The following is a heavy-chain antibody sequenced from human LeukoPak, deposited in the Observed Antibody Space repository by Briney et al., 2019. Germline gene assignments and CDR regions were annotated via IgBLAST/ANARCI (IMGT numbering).Heavy chain of an antibody. V-gene: IGHV1-18*01. CDR2: ISAYNGNT. D-gene: IGHD3-10*01. CDR3: AREAFSAITMVRGAGYYYYYMDV. Sequence: ASVKVSCEASGYTFTSYGISWVRQAPGQGLEWMGWISAYNGNTNYAQKLQGRVTMTTDTSTSTAYMELRSLRSDDTAVYYCAREAFSAITMVRGAGYYYYYMDVWGKGTTVTVSS. J-gene: IGHJ6*03. CDR1: GYTFTSYG.